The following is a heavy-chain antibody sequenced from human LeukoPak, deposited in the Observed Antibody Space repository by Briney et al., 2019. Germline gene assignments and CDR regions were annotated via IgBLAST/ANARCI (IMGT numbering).Heavy chain of an antibody. CDR2: IYYSGST. D-gene: IGHD3-3*01. J-gene: IGHJ6*02. CDR1: GGSISISSYY. CDR3: ASVRKGNYDFWSGYPAYYGMDV. V-gene: IGHV4-39*01. Sequence: SETLSLTCTVSGGSISISSYYWGWIRQPPGKGLEWIGSIYYSGSTYYNPSLKSRVTISVDTSKNQFSLKLSSVTAADTAVYYCASVRKGNYDFWSGYPAYYGMDVWGQGTTVTVSS.